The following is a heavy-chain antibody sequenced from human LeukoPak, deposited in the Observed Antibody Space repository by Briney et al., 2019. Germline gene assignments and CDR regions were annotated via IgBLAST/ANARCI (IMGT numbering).Heavy chain of an antibody. CDR2: MSFDVNNK. Sequence: GGSLRLSCVTSGFTFSSYAFHWVRQAPGKGLEWVATMSFDVNNKYYADSVRGRFTISRDNSKNTLYLQMNSLGAEDTAVYSCARGYCTSSSCYNDYWGQGTLVTVSS. J-gene: IGHJ4*02. V-gene: IGHV3-30*04. CDR3: ARGYCTSSSCYNDY. D-gene: IGHD2-2*02. CDR1: GFTFSSYA.